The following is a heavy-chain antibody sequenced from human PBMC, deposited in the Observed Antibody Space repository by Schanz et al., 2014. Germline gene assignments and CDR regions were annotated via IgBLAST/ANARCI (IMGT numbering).Heavy chain of an antibody. V-gene: IGHV3-33*01. D-gene: IGHD2-2*03. CDR3: ARAGYCTSVSCSLFVSDY. J-gene: IGHJ4*02. CDR2: IWYDGSNK. CDR1: GFTFSSYG. Sequence: VQLVQSGGGLVQPGGSLRLSCAASGFTFSSYGMHWVRQAPGKGLEWVAVIWYDGSNKYYADSVKGRFTISRDNSKNTLLLQMNSLRAEDTAVYYCARAGYCTSVSCSLFVSDYWGKGTLVTVSS.